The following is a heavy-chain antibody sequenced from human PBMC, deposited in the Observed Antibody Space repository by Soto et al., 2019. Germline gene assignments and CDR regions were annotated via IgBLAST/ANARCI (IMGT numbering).Heavy chain of an antibody. J-gene: IGHJ6*02. CDR3: ARDPGYTSGSYYYYGMDV. D-gene: IGHD5-12*01. Sequence: SVKVSCKASGYTFTGYYMHWVRQAPGQGLEWMGWINPNSGGTNYAQKFQGWVTMTRDTSISTAYMELSRLRSDDTAVYYCARDPGYTSGSYYYYGMDVWGQGTTVTVSS. V-gene: IGHV1-2*04. CDR2: INPNSGGT. CDR1: GYTFTGYY.